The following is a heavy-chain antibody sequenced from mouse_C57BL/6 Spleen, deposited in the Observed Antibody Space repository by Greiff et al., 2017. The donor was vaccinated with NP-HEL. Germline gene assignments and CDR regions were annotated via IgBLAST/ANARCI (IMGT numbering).Heavy chain of an antibody. J-gene: IGHJ2*01. CDR1: GFSLTSYG. CDR3: ARSDYDYLYFDY. Sequence: VMLVESGPGLVQPSQSLSITCTVSGFSLTSYGVHWVRQSPGKGLEWLGVIWSGGNTDYNAAFISRLSISKDNSKSQVFFKMNSLQADDTAIYYCARSDYDYLYFDYWGQGTTLTVSS. V-gene: IGHV2-2*01. CDR2: IWSGGNT. D-gene: IGHD2-4*01.